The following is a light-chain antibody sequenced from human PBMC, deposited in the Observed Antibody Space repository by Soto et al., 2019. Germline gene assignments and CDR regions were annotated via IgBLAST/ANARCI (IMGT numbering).Light chain of an antibody. V-gene: IGKV1-39*01. CDR3: QQSLSTTWK. CDR2: GAS. CDR1: QSISTY. Sequence: IQMTQSPSSLSASVGDRVTITCRASQSISTYLNWFQQKPGRAPKLLIFGASSLQSGVPSRFSGSGSGTDFTLTISSLQPEDFAIYRCQQSLSTTWKCGEGTKVDI. J-gene: IGKJ1*01.